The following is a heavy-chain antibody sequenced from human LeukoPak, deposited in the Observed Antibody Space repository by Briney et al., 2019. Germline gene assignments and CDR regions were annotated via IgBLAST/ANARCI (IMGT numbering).Heavy chain of an antibody. CDR3: ARDRYGVAAEGNWFDP. CDR2: ISTSSSYI. Sequence: PGGSLRLSCAASGFTFSNYGMHWVRQAPGQGLEWVSSISTSSSYIYYADSVKGRFTISRDNAKNSLYLQMNCLRAEDTALYYCARDRYGVAAEGNWFDPWGQGTLVTVSS. V-gene: IGHV3-21*01. D-gene: IGHD6-13*01. J-gene: IGHJ5*02. CDR1: GFTFSNYG.